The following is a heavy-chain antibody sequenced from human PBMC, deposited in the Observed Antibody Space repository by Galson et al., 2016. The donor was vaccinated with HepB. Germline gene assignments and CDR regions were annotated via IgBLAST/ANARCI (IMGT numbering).Heavy chain of an antibody. V-gene: IGHV3-23*01. Sequence: SLRLSCAASGFTFSNYAMSWVRQVPGKGLEWVSTIGGSGANIYIGDSVKGRFTISRDTSKNTLCLQMASLRAEDTAVYFCAKLIRTGSSGFDSWGQGTLVTVSS. J-gene: IGHJ4*02. CDR2: IGGSGANI. D-gene: IGHD5-12*01. CDR1: GFTFSNYA. CDR3: AKLIRTGSSGFDS.